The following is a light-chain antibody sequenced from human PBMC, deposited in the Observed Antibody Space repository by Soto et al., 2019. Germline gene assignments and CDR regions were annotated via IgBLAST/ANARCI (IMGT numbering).Light chain of an antibody. CDR2: DVN. CDR1: SSDVGGYNY. J-gene: IGLJ1*01. CDR3: RSYTSSSTYV. Sequence: QAVVTQPASVSGSPGQSITISCTGTSSDVGGYNYVSWYQQHPDKAPKLMIYDVNNRPSGVSNRFSGSKSGNTASLTISGLQAEDEADYYCRSYTSSSTYVFGSGTKLTVL. V-gene: IGLV2-14*01.